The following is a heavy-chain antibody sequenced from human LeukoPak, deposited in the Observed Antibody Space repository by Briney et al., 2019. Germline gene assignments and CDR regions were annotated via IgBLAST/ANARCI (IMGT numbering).Heavy chain of an antibody. Sequence: SETLSLTCTVSGGSISRYYWSWIRQPPGKGLEWIGYIYYSGSTSYNPSLKSRVTMSVDTSKNQFSLKLSSVTAADTAVYYCASERITIFGVVIMGGVFDYWGQGTLVTVSS. V-gene: IGHV4-59*12. CDR3: ASERITIFGVVIMGGVFDY. D-gene: IGHD3-3*01. CDR2: IYYSGST. J-gene: IGHJ4*02. CDR1: GGSISRYY.